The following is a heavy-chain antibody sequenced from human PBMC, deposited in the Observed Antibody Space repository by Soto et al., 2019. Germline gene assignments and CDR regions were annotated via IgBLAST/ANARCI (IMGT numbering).Heavy chain of an antibody. V-gene: IGHV4-34*01. D-gene: IGHD1-1*01. CDR3: ARLFAGATGNWYFDI. CDR1: GGSFSGYY. CDR2: ITHSGGI. J-gene: IGHJ2*01. Sequence: QVKLQQWGAGLLKPSKTMSLTCAVYGGSFSGYYWSWGRQPPGKGLEWIGEITHSGGINYNPSLKSRVSMSLDTSKIQFALRLNSVSDADTAVYYCARLFAGATGNWYFDIWCRGTLVTVSS.